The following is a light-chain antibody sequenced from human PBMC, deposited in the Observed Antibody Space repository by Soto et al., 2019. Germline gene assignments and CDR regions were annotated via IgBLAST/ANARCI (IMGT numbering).Light chain of an antibody. Sequence: DIEMTQSPSTLSGSLGDRVTITCRASQTISSWLAWYQQKPGKAPKLLIYEASSLQSGVPSRVSGSGSGKDVTLTISSLQPEEFATYYCQQRDTTPWTFGQGTKVDIK. CDR1: QTISSW. CDR3: QQRDTTPWT. J-gene: IGKJ1*01. V-gene: IGKV1-5*01. CDR2: EAS.